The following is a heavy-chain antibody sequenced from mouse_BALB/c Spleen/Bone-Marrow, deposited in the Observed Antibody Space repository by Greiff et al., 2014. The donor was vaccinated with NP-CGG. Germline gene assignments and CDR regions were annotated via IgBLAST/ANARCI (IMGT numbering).Heavy chain of an antibody. CDR1: GFTFSSYA. J-gene: IGHJ4*01. CDR2: ISSGGSYT. CDR3: TKIYYGYDGGYYYAMDY. D-gene: IGHD2-2*01. V-gene: IGHV5-6-4*01. Sequence: DVHLVESGGGLVKPGGSLKLSCAASGFTFSSYAMSWVRQTPEKRLEWVATISSGGSYTYYPDSVKGRFTISRDNAKNTLYLQMSSLKSEDTATYYCTKIYYGYDGGYYYAMDYWGQGTSVTVSS.